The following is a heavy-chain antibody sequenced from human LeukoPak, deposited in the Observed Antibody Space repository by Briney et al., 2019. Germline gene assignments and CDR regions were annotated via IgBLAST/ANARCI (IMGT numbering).Heavy chain of an antibody. J-gene: IGHJ4*02. V-gene: IGHV4-39*07. CDR2: IYYSGST. D-gene: IGHD3-22*01. Sequence: SETLSLTCTVSGNSISSGDNYWGWIRQPPGKGLEWIGSIYYSGSTYYNPSLKSRVTISVDTSKNQFSLKLSSVTAADTAVYYCARDYYDSSGYYYNFDYWGQGTLVTVSS. CDR1: GNSISSGDNY. CDR3: ARDYYDSSGYYYNFDY.